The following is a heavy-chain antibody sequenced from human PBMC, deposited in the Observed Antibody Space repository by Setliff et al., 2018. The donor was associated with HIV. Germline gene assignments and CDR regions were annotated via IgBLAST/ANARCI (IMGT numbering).Heavy chain of an antibody. V-gene: IGHV4-39*07. Sequence: PSETLSLTCTVSGGSIGSSPFYWGWIRQSPGKGLEWIGRIYTTGGTNYNPALKSRVTMSIDTSKNQISLKLNSVTAADTATYYCARSNPGITAGLLAYWGPGTLVTVSS. J-gene: IGHJ4*02. CDR3: ARSNPGITAGLLAY. D-gene: IGHD6-13*01. CDR2: IYTTGGT. CDR1: GGSIGSSPFY.